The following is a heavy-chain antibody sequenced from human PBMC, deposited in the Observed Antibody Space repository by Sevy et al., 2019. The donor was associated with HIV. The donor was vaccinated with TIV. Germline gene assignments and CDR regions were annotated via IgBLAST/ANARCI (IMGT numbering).Heavy chain of an antibody. D-gene: IGHD6-19*01. CDR2: IYTSGST. J-gene: IGHJ6*02. CDR3: ARDWDGEAGTGYYYYYGMDV. V-gene: IGHV4-4*07. CDR1: GGSISSYY. Sequence: SETLYLTCTVSGGSISSYYWSWIRQPAGKGLEWIGRIYTSGSTNYNPSLKSRVTMSVDTSKNQFSLKLSSVTAADTAVYYCARDWDGEAGTGYYYYYGMDVWGQGTTVTVSS.